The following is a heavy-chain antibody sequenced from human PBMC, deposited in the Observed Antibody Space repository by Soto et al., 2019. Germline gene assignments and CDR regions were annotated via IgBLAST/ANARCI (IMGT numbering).Heavy chain of an antibody. CDR3: ARATQILAAAGGY. CDR1: GFTFSSYW. V-gene: IGHV3-7*01. CDR2: IKQDGSEK. Sequence: GGSLRLSCAASGFTFSSYWMSWVRQAPGKGLEWVANIKQDGSEKYYVDSVKGRFTISRDNAKNSLYLQMNSLRAEDTAVYYCARATQILAAAGGYWGQGTLVTVSS. D-gene: IGHD6-13*01. J-gene: IGHJ4*02.